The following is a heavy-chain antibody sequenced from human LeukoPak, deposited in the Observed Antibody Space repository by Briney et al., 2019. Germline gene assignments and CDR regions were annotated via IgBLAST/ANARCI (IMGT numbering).Heavy chain of an antibody. CDR3: ARAAGRDTTSGLDFDY. V-gene: IGHV4-4*02. D-gene: IGHD1-26*01. CDR2: IYHDGTT. J-gene: IGHJ4*02. CDR1: GYSISNNHW. Sequence: SGTLSLTCGVSGYSISNNHWWQWVRQPPGKGLEWIGEIYHDGTTKYNSSLKSRATISLDKFKNQFSLNLISVTAADTAVYYCARAAGRDTTSGLDFDYWGQGILVTVSS.